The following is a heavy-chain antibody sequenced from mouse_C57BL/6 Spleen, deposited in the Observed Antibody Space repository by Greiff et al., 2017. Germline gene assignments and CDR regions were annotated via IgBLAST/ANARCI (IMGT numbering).Heavy chain of an antibody. CDR3: AREGDYGNYVGWYFDV. Sequence: EVQLQQSGPGLVKPSQSLSLTCSVTGYSITSGYYWNWIRQFPGNKLEWMGYISYDGSNNYNPSLKNRIAITRDTSKNQFFLKLNSVTTEDTATXYCAREGDYGNYVGWYFDVWGTGTTVTVSS. D-gene: IGHD2-1*01. CDR1: GYSITSGYY. J-gene: IGHJ1*03. CDR2: ISYDGSN. V-gene: IGHV3-6*01.